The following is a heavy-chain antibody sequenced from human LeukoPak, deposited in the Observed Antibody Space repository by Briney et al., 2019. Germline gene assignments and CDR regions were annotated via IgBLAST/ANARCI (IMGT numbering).Heavy chain of an antibody. V-gene: IGHV3-23*01. CDR2: ISGSGGST. CDR3: AKKQQAGTGWNYMDV. D-gene: IGHD1-1*01. J-gene: IGHJ6*03. Sequence: GGSLRLSCAASGFTFSSYAMSWVRQAPGKGLEWVSAISGSGGSTYYADSVKGRFTISRDNSKNTVYLHMNSLRAEDTAVYHCAKKQQAGTGWNYMDVWGTGTTVTASS. CDR1: GFTFSSYA.